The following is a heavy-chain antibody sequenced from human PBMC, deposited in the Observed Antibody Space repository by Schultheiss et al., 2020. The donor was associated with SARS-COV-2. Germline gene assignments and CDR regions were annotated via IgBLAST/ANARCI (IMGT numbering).Heavy chain of an antibody. J-gene: IGHJ6*02. CDR1: GFTFSSYA. CDR2: ISYDGSNK. Sequence: GGSLRLSCAASGFTFSSYAMHWVRQAPGKGLEWVAVISYDGSNKYYADSVKGRFTISRDNAKNSLYLQMNSLRDEDTAVYYCARDPLGVQDDFWSGYYTGQTAYYYYGMDVWGQGTTVTVSS. CDR3: ARDPLGVQDDFWSGYYTGQTAYYYYGMDV. V-gene: IGHV3-30*07. D-gene: IGHD3-3*01.